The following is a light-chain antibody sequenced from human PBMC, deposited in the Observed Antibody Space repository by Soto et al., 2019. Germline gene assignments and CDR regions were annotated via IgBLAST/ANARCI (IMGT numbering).Light chain of an antibody. Sequence: EIVLTQSPATLSLSPGERATLSCRASQSVSSYLAWYQQKPGQAPRLLIYDASNMATGIPARFSGSWSGTDCTLTISSLEPDDFAVYDCQQRSNWPTYTFGQWTMLEIK. CDR1: QSVSSY. CDR3: QQRSNWPTYT. V-gene: IGKV3-11*01. J-gene: IGKJ2*01. CDR2: DAS.